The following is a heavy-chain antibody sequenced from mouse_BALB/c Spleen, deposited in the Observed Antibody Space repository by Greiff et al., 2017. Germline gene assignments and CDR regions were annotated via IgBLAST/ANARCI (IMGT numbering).Heavy chain of an antibody. J-gene: IGHJ4*01. CDR3: ARLYDYYAMDY. Sequence: EVQLQQSGAELVRPGTSVKISCKASGYSFTGYYMHWVKQSHVKSLEWIGRINPYNGATSYNQNFKDKASLTVDKSSSTAYMELHSLTSEDSAVYYCARLYDYYAMDYWGQGTSVTVSS. V-gene: IGHV1-31*01. CDR1: GYSFTGYY. CDR2: INPYNGAT. D-gene: IGHD2-10*02.